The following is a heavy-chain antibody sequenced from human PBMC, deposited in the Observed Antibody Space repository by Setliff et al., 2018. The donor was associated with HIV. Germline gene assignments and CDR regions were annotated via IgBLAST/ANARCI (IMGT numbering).Heavy chain of an antibody. D-gene: IGHD6-13*01. V-gene: IGHV1-46*01. Sequence: ASVKVSCKASGYTFTNYYMHWVRQAPGQGLEWMGIINPSGGSTSYAQKFQGRVTMTRDTSTSTVYMELSSLRSEDMAVYYCARAGIAAGEAFDIWGQGTMVTV. J-gene: IGHJ3*02. CDR1: GYTFTNYY. CDR2: INPSGGST. CDR3: ARAGIAAGEAFDI.